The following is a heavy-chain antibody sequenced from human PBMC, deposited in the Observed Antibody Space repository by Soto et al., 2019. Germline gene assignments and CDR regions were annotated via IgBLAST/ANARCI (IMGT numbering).Heavy chain of an antibody. D-gene: IGHD3-16*01. V-gene: IGHV3-30-3*01. CDR1: GFSFRTYA. J-gene: IGHJ4*02. CDR3: ARDGGAY. Sequence: QVQLVESGGGVVQPGTSLRLSCEASGFSFRTYAMHWVRQAPGKGLEWVAVIAYDGSNKYYADSLKGRFTISRDNSKNCLYLEKNSLRPEDTALYHCARDGGAYWGQGTLVIVSS. CDR2: IAYDGSNK.